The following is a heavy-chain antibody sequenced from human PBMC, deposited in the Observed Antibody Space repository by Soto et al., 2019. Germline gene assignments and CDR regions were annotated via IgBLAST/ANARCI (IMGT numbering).Heavy chain of an antibody. V-gene: IGHV3-64*01. CDR1: GFTFSSYD. D-gene: IGHD1-7*01. Sequence: LRLSCVASGFTFSSYDMHWVRQAPGKGLEYVSSISSNGGTTYYGNSVKGRFTISRDNSKNTLYLQMGSLRAEDMAVYYCVRRVSGNYDYWGQGTLVTVSS. CDR3: VRRVSGNYDY. J-gene: IGHJ4*02. CDR2: ISSNGGTT.